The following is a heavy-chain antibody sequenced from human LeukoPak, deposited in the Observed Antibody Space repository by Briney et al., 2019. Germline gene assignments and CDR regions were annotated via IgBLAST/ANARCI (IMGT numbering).Heavy chain of an antibody. V-gene: IGHV3-7*03. J-gene: IGHJ4*02. Sequence: PGGSLRLSCAASGFTFSSYWMTWVRQAPGKGLEWVANIKQDGSERNCVDSVKGRFTISRDNAKNSLYLQMNTLRDEDTAVYYCATGAGCGYWGQGTLVTVSS. CDR2: IKQDGSER. CDR3: ATGAGCGY. CDR1: GFTFSSYW. D-gene: IGHD6-19*01.